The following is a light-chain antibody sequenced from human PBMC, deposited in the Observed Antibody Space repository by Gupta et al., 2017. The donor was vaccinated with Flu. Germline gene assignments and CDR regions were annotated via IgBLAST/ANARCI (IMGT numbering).Light chain of an antibody. V-gene: IGKV1-17*01. CDR1: QDIRDY. J-gene: IGKJ3*01. CDR3: LQHNTYPFT. CDR2: SAS. Sequence: GDRGTITCRAGQDIRDYVGWYQQKPGKAPRRLIYSASTLQSEVPSRFSGSGYGTDFTLTISGLQPDDFATYYCLQHNTYPFTFGPGTKV.